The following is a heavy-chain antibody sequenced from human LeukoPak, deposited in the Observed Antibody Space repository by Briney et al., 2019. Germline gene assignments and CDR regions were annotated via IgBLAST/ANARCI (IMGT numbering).Heavy chain of an antibody. CDR1: GESFSGYY. J-gene: IGHJ6*03. V-gene: IGHV4-34*01. CDR2: INHSGST. CDR3: ARVPVGDYYYYYMDV. Sequence: SETLSLTXAVYGESFSGYYWSWIRQPPGKGLEWIGEINHSGSTNYNPSLKSRVTISVDTSKNQFSLKLSPVTAADTAVYYCARVPVGDYYYYYMDVWGKGTTVTVSS. D-gene: IGHD3-16*01.